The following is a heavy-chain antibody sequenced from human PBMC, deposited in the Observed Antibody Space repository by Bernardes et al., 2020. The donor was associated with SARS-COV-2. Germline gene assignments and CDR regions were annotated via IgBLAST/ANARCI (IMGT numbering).Heavy chain of an antibody. CDR2: SGDGGGI. CDR1: GFTFRSYD. J-gene: IGHJ4*02. D-gene: IGHD2-15*01. V-gene: IGHV3-23*01. CDR3: AKRGGGGRHFDF. Sequence: GGSLRLSCAASGFTFRSYDTSWVRQAPGKGLEWVSTSGDGGGIYYADSVKDRFTISRDNSESTLYLQMNSLRAEDTAVYYCAKRGGGGRHFDFWGQGALVTVSS.